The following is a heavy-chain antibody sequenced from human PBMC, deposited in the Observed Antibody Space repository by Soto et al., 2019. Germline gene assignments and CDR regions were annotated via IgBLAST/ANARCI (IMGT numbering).Heavy chain of an antibody. CDR1: GFTFSSYA. D-gene: IGHD7-27*01. CDR2: ISSNGGST. CDR3: VRYPLITGDPDAFDI. V-gene: IGHV3-64D*06. J-gene: IGHJ3*02. Sequence: GGSLRLSCSASGFTFSSYAMHWVRQAPGKGLEYVSAISSNGGSTYYADSVKGRFTISRDNSKNPLYLQMSSRRAEDASGDYCVRYPLITGDPDAFDIWGQGTMVTVSS.